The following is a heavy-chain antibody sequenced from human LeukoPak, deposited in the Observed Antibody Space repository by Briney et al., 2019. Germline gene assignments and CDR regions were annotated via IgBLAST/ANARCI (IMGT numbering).Heavy chain of an antibody. V-gene: IGHV3-30*02. CDR2: IRYDGSNK. CDR3: ANFDGDYIFDY. D-gene: IGHD4-17*01. CDR1: GFTFSSYG. J-gene: IGHJ4*02. Sequence: PGGSLRLSCAAPGFTFSSYGMHWVRQAPGKGLEWVAFIRYDGSNKYYADSVKGRFTISRDNSKNTLYLQMNSLRAEDTAVYYCANFDGDYIFDYWGQGTLVTVSS.